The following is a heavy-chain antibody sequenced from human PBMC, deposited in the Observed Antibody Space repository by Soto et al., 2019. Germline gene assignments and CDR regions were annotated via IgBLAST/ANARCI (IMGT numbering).Heavy chain of an antibody. D-gene: IGHD1-1*01. Sequence: QVHLVQSGAEVKKPGASVKVSCKGSGYTFTTYGITWVRQAPGQGLEWMGWISAHNGNTNYAQKLQGRVTVTRHTFTSTAYMELRSLRSDDTAVYYCARGRYGDYWGQGALVTVSS. CDR1: GYTFTTYG. J-gene: IGHJ4*02. CDR3: ARGRYGDY. CDR2: ISAHNGNT. V-gene: IGHV1-18*01.